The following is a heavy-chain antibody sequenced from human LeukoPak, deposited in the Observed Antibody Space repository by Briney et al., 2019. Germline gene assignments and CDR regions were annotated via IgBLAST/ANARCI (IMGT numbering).Heavy chain of an antibody. J-gene: IGHJ4*02. CDR1: GYIFTGYY. CDR2: INPNNGGI. CDR3: ARGGSWYSSGYPAVY. D-gene: IGHD5-18*01. V-gene: IGHV1-2*02. Sequence: ASVKVSFKSSGYIFTGYYIHWVRQAPGQGLEWVGWINPNNGGINYAQKLQGRVTITRDTSIYTAYLDLSRLRSDDTAVYYCARGGSWYSSGYPAVYWGQGTLVTVSS.